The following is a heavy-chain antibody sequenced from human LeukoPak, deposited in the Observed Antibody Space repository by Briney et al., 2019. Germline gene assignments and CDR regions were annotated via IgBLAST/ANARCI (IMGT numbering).Heavy chain of an antibody. D-gene: IGHD1-14*01. J-gene: IGHJ6*03. CDR3: ATLPDSAMEDYYYYYMDV. Sequence: GGSLRLSCAASGFTFDDYAMHWVRQAPGKGLEWVSGISWNSGSIGYADSVKGRFTISRDNAKNSLYLQMNSLRAEDTAVYYCATLPDSAMEDYYYYYMDVWGKGTTVTVSS. CDR2: ISWNSGSI. CDR1: GFTFDDYA. V-gene: IGHV3-9*01.